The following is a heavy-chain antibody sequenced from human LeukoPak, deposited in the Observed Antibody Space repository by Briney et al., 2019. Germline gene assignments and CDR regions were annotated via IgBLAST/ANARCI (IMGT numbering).Heavy chain of an antibody. CDR2: IHSSGSA. D-gene: IGHD5-24*01. J-gene: IGHJ4*02. CDR1: GASLDDYY. Sequence: SETLSLTCTVSGASLDDYYWSWIRQPPGKALEWIGFIHSSGSANSNPSLTSRVTISIDTSKNQFSLNLRSLTAADTAVYFCASGAADGYNFGFDYWGQGTLAAVSS. CDR3: ASGAADGYNFGFDY. V-gene: IGHV4-59*12.